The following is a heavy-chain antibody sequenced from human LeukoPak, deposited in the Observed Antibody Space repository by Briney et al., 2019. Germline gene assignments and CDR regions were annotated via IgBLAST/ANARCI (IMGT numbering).Heavy chain of an antibody. CDR1: GITLSNYG. Sequence: GGSLRLSCVVSGITLSNYGMSWVRQAPRKGLEWVSGISERGGSTNYADSVKGQFIISRDTSKNTVYLQMNSLRVEDTAVYFCAKQGIVIRAVIIIGFHKEAYYFDYWGQGILVTVSS. J-gene: IGHJ4*02. CDR2: ISERGGST. D-gene: IGHD3-10*01. CDR3: AKQGIVIRAVIIIGFHKEAYYFDY. V-gene: IGHV3-23*01.